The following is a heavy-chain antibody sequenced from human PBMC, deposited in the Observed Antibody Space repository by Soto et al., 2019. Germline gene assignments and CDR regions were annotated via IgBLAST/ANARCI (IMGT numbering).Heavy chain of an antibody. CDR3: ARRAVVAVTGSLDTWLDP. J-gene: IGHJ5*02. D-gene: IGHD2-21*01. Sequence: SETLSLTCAVSGGSISSSNWWSWVRQPPGKALEWIGYVYNSGSTNYNPSLKSRVTISVDTSKNQFSLKVNSVTAADTAVYYCARRAVVAVTGSLDTWLDPWGQGILVTVSS. CDR1: GGSISSSNW. CDR2: VYNSGST. V-gene: IGHV4-4*02.